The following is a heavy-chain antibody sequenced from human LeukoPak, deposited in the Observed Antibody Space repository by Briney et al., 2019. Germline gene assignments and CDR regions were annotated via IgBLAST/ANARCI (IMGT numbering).Heavy chain of an antibody. CDR2: ISGSGGST. J-gene: IGHJ4*02. CDR3: ARGRGRNSFDY. V-gene: IGHV3-23*01. D-gene: IGHD1-14*01. CDR1: GFTFSSYA. Sequence: GGSLRLSCAASGFTFSSYAMSWVRQAPGKGLEWVSAISGSGGSTYYADSVKGRFTISRDNSKNTLYMQMNSLRAEDTALYYCARGRGRNSFDYWGQGTLVSVSS.